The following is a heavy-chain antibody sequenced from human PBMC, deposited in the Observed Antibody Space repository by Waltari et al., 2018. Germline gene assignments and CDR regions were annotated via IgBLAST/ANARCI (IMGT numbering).Heavy chain of an antibody. J-gene: IGHJ4*02. Sequence: QVQLVESGGGVVQPGRSLRLSCAASGFTFSSYGMHWVRQAPGKGLEGVAVISYDGSNKDYADSVKGRLTISRDNSKNTLYLQMNSLRAEDTAVYYCAKDPGIIADEYYFDYWGQGTLVTVSS. CDR3: AKDPGIIADEYYFDY. CDR1: GFTFSSYG. D-gene: IGHD6-13*01. CDR2: ISYDGSNK. V-gene: IGHV3-30*18.